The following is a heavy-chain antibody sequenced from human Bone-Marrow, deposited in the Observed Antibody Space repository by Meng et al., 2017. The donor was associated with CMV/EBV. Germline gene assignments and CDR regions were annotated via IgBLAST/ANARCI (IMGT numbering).Heavy chain of an antibody. J-gene: IGHJ3*02. Sequence: ASVNVSCKASGYTFTSYGISWVRQAPGQGLEWMGWISAYNGNTNYAQKLQGRVTMTTDTSTSTAYMELRSLRSDDTAVYYCARDVLYVTNSHGFDIWGQETRVTVSS. CDR1: GYTFTSYG. CDR2: ISAYNGNT. CDR3: ARDVLYVTNSHGFDI. D-gene: IGHD2-8*01. V-gene: IGHV1-18*01.